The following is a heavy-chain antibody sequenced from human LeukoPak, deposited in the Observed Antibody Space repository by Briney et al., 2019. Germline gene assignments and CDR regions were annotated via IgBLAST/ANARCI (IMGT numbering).Heavy chain of an antibody. CDR2: INTNTGDP. D-gene: IGHD7-27*01. CDR3: TRALGYDDYYYMDV. V-gene: IGHV7-4-1*02. Sequence: GASVKVSCKASGYTFTGYYMHWVRQAPGQGLEWMGWINTNTGDPTYAQGFTGRFVFSLDTSVSTAYLQFSSLKSEDTAVYYCTRALGYDDYYYMDVWGKGTTVTVSS. CDR1: GYTFTGYY. J-gene: IGHJ6*03.